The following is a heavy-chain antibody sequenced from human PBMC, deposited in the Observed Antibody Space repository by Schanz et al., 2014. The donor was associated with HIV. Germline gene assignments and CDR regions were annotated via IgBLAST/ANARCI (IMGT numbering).Heavy chain of an antibody. CDR3: VRGDDCGGDCYSFLVH. Sequence: QVYLAQSGAEVKKPGSSVKVSCKASGGTFKYYGINWVRQAPGQGLEWMGGIIPMFRPANYAQRFQGRVTISADESMTTAYMELSSLRSDDTAVYYCVRGDDCGGDCYSFLVHWGQGTLVSVSS. CDR1: GGTFKYYG. D-gene: IGHD2-21*02. J-gene: IGHJ4*02. V-gene: IGHV1-69*01. CDR2: IIPMFRPA.